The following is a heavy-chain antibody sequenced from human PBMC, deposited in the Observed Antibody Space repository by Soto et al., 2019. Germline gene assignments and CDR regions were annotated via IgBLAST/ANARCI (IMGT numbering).Heavy chain of an antibody. CDR1: GFTFGSSW. Sequence: GGSLRLSCAASGFTFGSSWMSWVSTAAGKGLEWVANIKQDGSEKYYVDSVKGRFTISRDNAKNSLYLQMNSLRAEDTAVYYCARRITAAGAYDYWGQGTLVTVSS. V-gene: IGHV3-7*01. J-gene: IGHJ4*02. CDR2: IKQDGSEK. CDR3: ARRITAAGAYDY. D-gene: IGHD6-13*01.